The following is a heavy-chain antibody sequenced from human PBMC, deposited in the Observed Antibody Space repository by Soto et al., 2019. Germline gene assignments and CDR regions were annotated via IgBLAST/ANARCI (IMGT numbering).Heavy chain of an antibody. CDR2: IWYDGSNK. CDR1: GFTFSSYG. Sequence: GGSLRLSCAASGFTFSSYGMHWVRQAPGKGLEWVAVIWYDGSNKYYADSVKGRFTISRDNSKNTLYLQMNSLRAEDTAVYYCARDLIGFLEWLPSGGMDVWGQGTTVTVSS. D-gene: IGHD3-3*01. CDR3: ARDLIGFLEWLPSGGMDV. J-gene: IGHJ6*02. V-gene: IGHV3-33*01.